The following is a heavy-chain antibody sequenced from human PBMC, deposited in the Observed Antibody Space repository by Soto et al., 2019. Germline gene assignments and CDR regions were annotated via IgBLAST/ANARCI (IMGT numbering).Heavy chain of an antibody. Sequence: SETLSLTCAVSGGPISSYYWSWIRQPPGKGLEWIGYIYYSGSTNYNPSLKSRVTISVDTSKNQFSLKLSSVTAADTAVYYCARRYGGNFDYWGQGTLVTVSS. V-gene: IGHV4-59*01. D-gene: IGHD1-26*01. CDR2: IYYSGST. CDR1: GGPISSYY. CDR3: ARRYGGNFDY. J-gene: IGHJ4*02.